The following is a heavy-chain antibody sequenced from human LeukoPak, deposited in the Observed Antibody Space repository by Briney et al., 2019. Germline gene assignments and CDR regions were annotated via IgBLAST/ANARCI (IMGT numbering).Heavy chain of an antibody. Sequence: GGSLRLSCAASGFTVSSNYMSWVRQAPGKGLEWVSITYGGGNTYYADSVKGRFTISRDNSKNTVYLQMNSLRAEDTAVYYCARSCGSTSCYGDWGQGTLVTVSS. CDR3: ARSCGSTSCYGD. CDR2: TYGGGNT. CDR1: GFTVSSNY. D-gene: IGHD2-2*01. J-gene: IGHJ4*02. V-gene: IGHV3-53*01.